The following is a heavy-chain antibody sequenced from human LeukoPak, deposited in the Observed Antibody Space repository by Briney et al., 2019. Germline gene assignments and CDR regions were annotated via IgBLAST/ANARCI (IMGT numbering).Heavy chain of an antibody. CDR3: ATVPTPPFYYYMDV. J-gene: IGHJ6*03. D-gene: IGHD2-15*01. V-gene: IGHV4-34*01. CDR1: GGSISSYY. Sequence: PSETLSLTCTVSGGSISSYYWSWIRQPPGKGLEWIGEINHSGSTNYNPSLKSRVTISLDTSKNQFSLKLSSVTAADTAVYYCATVPTPPFYYYMDVWGKGTTVTVSS. CDR2: INHSGST.